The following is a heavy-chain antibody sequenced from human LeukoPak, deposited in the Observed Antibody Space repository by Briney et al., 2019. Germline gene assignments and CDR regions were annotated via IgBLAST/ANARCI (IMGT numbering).Heavy chain of an antibody. CDR1: GFTFSSYE. J-gene: IGHJ6*02. D-gene: IGHD4-11*01. CDR2: ISSSGSTI. CDR3: ARVRTTRYYYYGMDV. Sequence: GGSLTLSCAASGFTFSSYEMNWVRQAPGKGLEWVSYISSSGSTIYYADSVKGRFTISRDNAKNSLYLQMNSLRAEDTAVYYCARVRTTRYYYYGMDVWGQGTTVTVSS. V-gene: IGHV3-48*03.